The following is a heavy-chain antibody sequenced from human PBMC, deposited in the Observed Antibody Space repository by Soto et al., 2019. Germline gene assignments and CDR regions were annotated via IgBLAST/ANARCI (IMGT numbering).Heavy chain of an antibody. CDR3: ARGPPYSSSWAYYYYYGMDV. CDR2: IYYSGST. Sequence: PSETLSLTCTVSGGSVSSGSYYWSWIRQPPGKGLEWIGYIYYSGSTNYNPSLKSRVTISVDTSKNQFSLKLSSVTAADTAVYYCARGPPYSSSWAYYYYYGMDVWGQGTTVTVSS. CDR1: GGSVSSGSYY. V-gene: IGHV4-61*01. J-gene: IGHJ6*02. D-gene: IGHD6-13*01.